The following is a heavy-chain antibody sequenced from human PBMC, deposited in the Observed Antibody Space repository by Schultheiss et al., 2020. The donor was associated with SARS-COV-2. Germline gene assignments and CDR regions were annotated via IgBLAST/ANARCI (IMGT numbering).Heavy chain of an antibody. V-gene: IGHV3-30*18. CDR3: AKDRTLTMIVTQQFDY. CDR2: ISYDGSNK. CDR1: GFTFSSYG. Sequence: GGSLRLSCAASGFTFSSYGMHWVRQAPGKGLEWVAVISYDGSNKYYADSVKGRFTISRDNSKNTLYLQMNSLRVEDTAVYYCAKDRTLTMIVTQQFDYWGQGTLVTVSS. J-gene: IGHJ4*02. D-gene: IGHD3-22*01.